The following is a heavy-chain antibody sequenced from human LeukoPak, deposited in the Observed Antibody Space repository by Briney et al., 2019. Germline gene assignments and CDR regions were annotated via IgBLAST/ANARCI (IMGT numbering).Heavy chain of an antibody. CDR2: INHSGST. D-gene: IGHD6-13*01. CDR1: GFSFSTYW. Sequence: GSLRLSCAASGFSFSTYWMSWVRQPPGKGLEWIGEINHSGSTNYNPSLKSRVTISVDTSKNQFSLKLSSVTAADTAVYYCARGLRYSSSWFDYWGQGTLVTVSS. J-gene: IGHJ4*02. CDR3: ARGLRYSSSWFDY. V-gene: IGHV4-34*01.